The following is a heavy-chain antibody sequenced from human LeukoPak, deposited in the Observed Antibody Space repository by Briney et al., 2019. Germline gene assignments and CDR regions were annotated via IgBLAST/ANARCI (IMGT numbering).Heavy chain of an antibody. Sequence: PSETLSLTCAVYGGSFSGYYWSWIRQPPGKGLEWIGEINHSGSTNYNPSLKSRVTISVDTSKNQFSLKLSSVTAADTAVYYCARGPSYDSSGYYFAEYFQHWGQGTLVTVSS. V-gene: IGHV4-34*01. CDR3: ARGPSYDSSGYYFAEYFQH. CDR1: GGSFSGYY. CDR2: INHSGST. J-gene: IGHJ1*01. D-gene: IGHD3-22*01.